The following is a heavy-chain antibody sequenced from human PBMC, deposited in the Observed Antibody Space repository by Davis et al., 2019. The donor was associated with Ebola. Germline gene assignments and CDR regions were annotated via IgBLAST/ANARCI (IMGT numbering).Heavy chain of an antibody. J-gene: IGHJ6*02. CDR1: GYTFSNYY. V-gene: IGHV1-46*01. CDR3: ARDGPDYYGLDV. CDR2: INPSAGYT. Sequence: ASVKVSCKASGYTFSNYYIHWVRQAPGQGLEWMGVINPSAGYTNYAQKFQGRVTMTRDTSTSTVYMEVSSLRSDDTAVYYCARDGPDYYGLDVWGQGTAVTVSS.